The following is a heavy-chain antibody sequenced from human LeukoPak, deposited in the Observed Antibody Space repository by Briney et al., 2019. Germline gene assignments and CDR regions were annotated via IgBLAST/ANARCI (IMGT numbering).Heavy chain of an antibody. Sequence: GGSLRLSCAASGFTFGSMSWVRQAPGKGLEWVSAICTSGGCIYYADSVKGRFTISRDSSKNTLYLQMNSMRVEDTAVYYCAKGSRSDAFDMWGQGTMVSVSS. CDR1: GFTFGS. J-gene: IGHJ3*02. CDR3: AKGSRSDAFDM. CDR2: ICTSGGCI. V-gene: IGHV3-23*01.